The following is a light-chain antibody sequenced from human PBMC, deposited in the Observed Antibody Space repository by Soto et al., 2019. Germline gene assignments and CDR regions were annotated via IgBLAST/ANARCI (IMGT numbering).Light chain of an antibody. CDR1: QSVSSY. CDR2: DAS. Sequence: EMVLPEYTATLALSTGERATLSCRASQSVSSYLDWYQQKPGQAPRLLIYDASNRATGIPARFSGSGSGTDFTLTISSLEPEDFAVYYCQQRSNWPQITFGQGTRLEIK. V-gene: IGKV3-11*01. J-gene: IGKJ5*01. CDR3: QQRSNWPQIT.